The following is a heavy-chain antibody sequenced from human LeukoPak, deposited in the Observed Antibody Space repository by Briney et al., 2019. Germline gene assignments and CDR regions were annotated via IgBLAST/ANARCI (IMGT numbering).Heavy chain of an antibody. Sequence: SGGAPRLSCAASGGTFSSYSMNCWRQAPGGGLEWVSAISGNGGTTYYADSVKGRFTISRDNSKSTLYLQMSSLRAEDTAVYYCAKDLHWGFDYWGQGTLVTVSS. D-gene: IGHD7-27*01. CDR2: ISGNGGTT. CDR3: AKDLHWGFDY. CDR1: GGTFSSYS. V-gene: IGHV3-23*01. J-gene: IGHJ4*02.